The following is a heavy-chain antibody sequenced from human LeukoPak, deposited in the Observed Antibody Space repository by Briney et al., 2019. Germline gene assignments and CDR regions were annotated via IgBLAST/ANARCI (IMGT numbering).Heavy chain of an antibody. Sequence: PGGSLRLSCAASGFTFSSYRMSWVRQAPGKGLEWVANIKQDGSEKYYVDSVKGRFTISRDNAKNSLYLQMNSLRAEDTAVYYCARGYSYGPVDYWGQGTLVTVSS. J-gene: IGHJ4*02. D-gene: IGHD5-18*01. CDR2: IKQDGSEK. V-gene: IGHV3-7*01. CDR1: GFTFSSYR. CDR3: ARGYSYGPVDY.